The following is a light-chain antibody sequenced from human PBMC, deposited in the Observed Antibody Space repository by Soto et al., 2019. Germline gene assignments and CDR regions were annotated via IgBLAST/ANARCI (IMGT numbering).Light chain of an antibody. Sequence: DIQMTQSPSTLSASVGDRVTITCRASQSIRDWLAWYQQRPGKAPKLLIYKASSLESGVPSRFSGSGSGTEFTLTISGLQPDDFATYYCQQYNSYSTFGQGTKVEI. J-gene: IGKJ1*01. CDR1: QSIRDW. V-gene: IGKV1-5*03. CDR2: KAS. CDR3: QQYNSYST.